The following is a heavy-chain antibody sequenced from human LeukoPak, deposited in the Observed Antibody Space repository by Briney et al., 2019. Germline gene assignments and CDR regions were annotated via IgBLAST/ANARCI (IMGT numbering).Heavy chain of an antibody. V-gene: IGHV3-30-3*02. J-gene: IGHJ6*02. CDR2: ISYDGSKK. CDR1: GFMFSNCA. Sequence: GGSLRLSCAASGFMFSNCAMHWVRQAPGKGLEWVAFISYDGSKKYYADSVKGRFTISRDNSKNTLYLQMNSLRAEDTAVYYCANDAAQEQLSNLFYGMDVWGQGTTVTVSS. CDR3: ANDAAQEQLSNLFYGMDV. D-gene: IGHD6-13*01.